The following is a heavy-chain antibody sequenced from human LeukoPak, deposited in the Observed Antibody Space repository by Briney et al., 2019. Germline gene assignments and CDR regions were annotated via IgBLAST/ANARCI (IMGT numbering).Heavy chain of an antibody. CDR3: AKAGPTAVAGYFDY. Sequence: PGGSLRLSCAASGFTFHDYSIHCVRQVPGKGLEWVSLIIGDGGSAYYADSVKGRFTISRDNSKNSLYLQMNSLRTDDTALYYCAKAGPTAVAGYFDYWGQGTLVTVSS. CDR2: IIGDGGSA. D-gene: IGHD6-19*01. J-gene: IGHJ4*02. CDR1: GFTFHDYS. V-gene: IGHV3-43*02.